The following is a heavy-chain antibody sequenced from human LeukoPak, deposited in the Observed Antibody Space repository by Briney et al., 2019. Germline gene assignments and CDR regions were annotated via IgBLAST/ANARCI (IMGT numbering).Heavy chain of an antibody. Sequence: GGSLRLSCVASGFTFSNCWMTWVRQAPGKGLEWVANIKQDGSEKHYVDSVKGRFTISRDNAKNSLFLQMNSLRAEDTAVFYCARGTSTWYLTYWGQGTLVTVSS. D-gene: IGHD6-13*01. V-gene: IGHV3-7*04. CDR2: IKQDGSEK. CDR1: GFTFSNCW. CDR3: ARGTSTWYLTY. J-gene: IGHJ4*02.